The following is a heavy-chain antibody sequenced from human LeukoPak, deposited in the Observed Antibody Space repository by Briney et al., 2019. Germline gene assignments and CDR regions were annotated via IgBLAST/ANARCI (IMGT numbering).Heavy chain of an antibody. CDR1: GGSISSYY. CDR3: ARDTTSYGMDV. J-gene: IGHJ6*02. D-gene: IGHD1-1*01. CDR2: IYYSGST. Sequence: SETLSLTCTVSGGSISSYYWSWIRQPPGKGLEWIGYIYYSGSTNYNPSLKSRVTISVDTSKNQFSLKLSSVTAADTAVYYCARDTTSYGMDVWGQGTTVTVSS. V-gene: IGHV4-59*01.